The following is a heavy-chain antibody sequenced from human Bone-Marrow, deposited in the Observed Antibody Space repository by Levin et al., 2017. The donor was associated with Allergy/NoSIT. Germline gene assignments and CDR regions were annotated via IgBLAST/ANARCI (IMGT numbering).Heavy chain of an antibody. CDR2: IYYNGST. J-gene: IGHJ4*02. Sequence: SETLSLTCTVSGGSISSGDYYWSWIRQSPGKGLEWIGYIYYNGSTYYKPSLKSRVTITVATSRKQLSLKMSSVTAADSAAYYCARAGVLSMGLEFWGQGTLVTVSS. D-gene: IGHD3-10*01. CDR3: ARAGVLSMGLEF. V-gene: IGHV4-30-4*01. CDR1: GGSISSGDYY.